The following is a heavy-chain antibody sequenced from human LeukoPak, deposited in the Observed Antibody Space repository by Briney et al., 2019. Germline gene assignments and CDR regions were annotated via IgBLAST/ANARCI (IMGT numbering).Heavy chain of an antibody. Sequence: PSETLSLTCTVSGGSVSSYYWSWIRQPPGKGLEWIGYIYTSGSTNYNPSLKSRVTISVDLSKNQLSLKLNSVTAADTAVYYCVRDRAVPHYYYGMDVWGQGTTVTVSS. D-gene: IGHD6-19*01. CDR2: IYTSGST. J-gene: IGHJ6*02. V-gene: IGHV4-4*09. CDR1: GGSVSSYY. CDR3: VRDRAVPHYYYGMDV.